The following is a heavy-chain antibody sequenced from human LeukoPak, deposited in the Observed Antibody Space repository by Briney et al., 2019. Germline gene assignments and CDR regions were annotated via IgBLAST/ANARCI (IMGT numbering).Heavy chain of an antibody. CDR3: ARGLGGYFDY. CDR1: GFTFSNYA. CDR2: ISYDGSNK. V-gene: IGHV3-30-3*01. J-gene: IGHJ4*01. Sequence: PGRSLRLSCAASGFTFSNYAMHWFRQAPGKGLEWVAAISYDGSNKYYADSVKGRFSISRDNSKNTLCLQMNSLRAEDTAVYYCARGLGGYFDYWGQGTLVTVSS. D-gene: IGHD4-23*01.